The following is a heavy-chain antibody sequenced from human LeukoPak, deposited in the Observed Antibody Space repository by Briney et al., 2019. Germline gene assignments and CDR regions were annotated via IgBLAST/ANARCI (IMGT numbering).Heavy chain of an antibody. D-gene: IGHD4-17*01. CDR2: MFHSGDT. V-gene: IGHV4-38-2*01. CDR1: GYSIRSGSY. CDR3: AKVGAYGDYARHDY. Sequence: PSETLSLTCDVSGYSIRSGSYWGWIRQPPGKGLEWIGCMFHSGDTYHNPSLKSRVTISADTSKNQFSLKLTSVTAADTAVYYCAKVGAYGDYARHDYWGQGPLVTVSS. J-gene: IGHJ4*02.